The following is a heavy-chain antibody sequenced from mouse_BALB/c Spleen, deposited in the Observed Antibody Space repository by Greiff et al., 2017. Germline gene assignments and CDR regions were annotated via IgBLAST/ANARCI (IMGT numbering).Heavy chain of an antibody. V-gene: IGHV5-9*03. CDR2: ISSGGGNT. CDR3: ARYYYYGSSTYYFDY. CDR1: GFTFSSYT. D-gene: IGHD1-1*01. Sequence: EVQGVESGGGLVKPGGSLKLSCAASGFTFSSYTMSWVRQTPEKRLEWVATISSGGGNTYYPDSVKGRFTISRDNAKNNLYLQMSSLRSEDTALYYCARYYYYGSSTYYFDYWGQGTTLTVSS. J-gene: IGHJ2*01.